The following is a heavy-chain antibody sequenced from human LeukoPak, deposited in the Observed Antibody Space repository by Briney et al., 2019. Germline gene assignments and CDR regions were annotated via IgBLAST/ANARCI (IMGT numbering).Heavy chain of an antibody. D-gene: IGHD6-13*01. J-gene: IGHJ4*02. Sequence: PGGSLRLSCAASPSTFSSYAMNWVRQAPGKGLEWVSAISGSGGSTYYADSVKGRFTISGDSSKNTLYLQMSSLRAEDTAVYYCVGFIAAAGSFDYWGQGTLVTVSS. CDR2: ISGSGGST. V-gene: IGHV3-23*01. CDR1: PSTFSSYA. CDR3: VGFIAAAGSFDY.